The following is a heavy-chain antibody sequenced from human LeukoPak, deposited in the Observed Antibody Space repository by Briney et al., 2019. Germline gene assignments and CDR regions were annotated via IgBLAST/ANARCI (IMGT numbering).Heavy chain of an antibody. D-gene: IGHD3-10*01. CDR2: IYYSGST. V-gene: IGHV4-39*01. CDR3: ARHEYYGSEGGFDY. CDR1: GGSISSSSYY. Sequence: PSETLSLTCTVSGGSISSSSYYWGWIRWPPGKGLEWIGNIYYSGSTYYNPSLKSRVTISVDTSKNQFSLKLSSVTAADTAVYYCARHEYYGSEGGFDYWGQGTLVTVSS. J-gene: IGHJ4*02.